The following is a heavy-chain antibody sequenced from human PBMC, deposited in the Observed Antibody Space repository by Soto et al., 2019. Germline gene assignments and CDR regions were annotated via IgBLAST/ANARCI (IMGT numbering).Heavy chain of an antibody. CDR1: GYTFTSYD. Sequence: QVQLVQSGAEVKKPGASVKVSCKASGYTFTSYDIYWVRQATGQGLEWMGWMNPYSGNTGFVEKFQDRVAMTRDISINTAYLGLSSLRSEDTAVYYCTRGQGNHWGQGSLVTVSS. V-gene: IGHV1-8*01. J-gene: IGHJ4*02. CDR2: MNPYSGNT. CDR3: TRGQGNH.